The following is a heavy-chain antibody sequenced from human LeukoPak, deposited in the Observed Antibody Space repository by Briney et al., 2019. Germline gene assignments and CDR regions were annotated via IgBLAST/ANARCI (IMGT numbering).Heavy chain of an antibody. J-gene: IGHJ4*02. CDR3: ARGVAADYYDHYGSSGGLDY. D-gene: IGHD3-22*01. Sequence: SQTLSLTCAISGDSVSSNSAAWNWIRQSPSRGLEWLGRTYYRSKWYNDYAVSVRGRITITPDTSKNQFSLHLNSVTPEDTAVYYCARGVAADYYDHYGSSGGLDYWGQGTLVTVSS. CDR1: GDSVSSNSAA. CDR2: TYYRSKWYN. V-gene: IGHV6-1*01.